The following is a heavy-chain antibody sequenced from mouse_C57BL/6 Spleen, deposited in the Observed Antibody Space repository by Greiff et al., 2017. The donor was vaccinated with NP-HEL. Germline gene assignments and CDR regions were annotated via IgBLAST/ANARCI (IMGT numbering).Heavy chain of an antibody. J-gene: IGHJ1*03. CDR3: ARPYYGSEAYFDV. D-gene: IGHD1-1*01. Sequence: EVQLQQSGPELVKPGASVKISCKASGYTFTDYYMNWVKQSHGKSLEWIGDINPNNGGTSYNQKFKGKATLTVDKSSSTAYMELRSLTSEDSAVYYCARPYYGSEAYFDVWGTGTTVTVSS. CDR1: GYTFTDYY. CDR2: INPNNGGT. V-gene: IGHV1-26*01.